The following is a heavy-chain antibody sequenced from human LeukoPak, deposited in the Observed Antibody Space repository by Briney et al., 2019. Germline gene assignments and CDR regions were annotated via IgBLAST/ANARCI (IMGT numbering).Heavy chain of an antibody. CDR2: INPNSGGT. CDR1: GYTFTGYY. CDR3: ARESRSGYYYWNVFDM. J-gene: IGHJ3*02. V-gene: IGHV1-2*02. D-gene: IGHD3-22*01. Sequence: ASVKVSCKASGYTFTGYYMHWVRQAPGQGLEWMGWINPNSGGTNYAQKFQGRVTMTRDTSISTAYMELSRLRSDDTAVYYCARESRSGYYYWNVFDMWGQGTMVTVSS.